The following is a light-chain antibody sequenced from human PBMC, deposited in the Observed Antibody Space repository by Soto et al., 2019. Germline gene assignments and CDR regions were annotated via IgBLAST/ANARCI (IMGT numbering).Light chain of an antibody. V-gene: IGLV2-14*03. CDR1: SGDIGGSEY. J-gene: IGLJ1*01. CDR2: GVS. CDR3: YSSRSSSTTFYV. Sequence: QSALTQPASVSGSPGQSITISWAGTSGDIGGSEYVAWYQQHPGKAPKLMIYGVSNRPSGVSNRFSGSKSGNTASLTISGLQAEDEADYFCYSSRSSSTTFYVFGTGTKLTVL.